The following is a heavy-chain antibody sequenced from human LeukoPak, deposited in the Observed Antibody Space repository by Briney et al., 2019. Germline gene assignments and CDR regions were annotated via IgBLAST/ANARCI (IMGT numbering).Heavy chain of an antibody. CDR2: IFPGDSDT. Sequence: GESLKISCEASGYRFTMYWIGWVRQMPGRGLEWMGLIFPGDSDTRYNPSFQGQVTISADKSINTVYLQWSSLKASDTAIYYCARRWGSPGQPATINRFDPWGQGTLVTVSS. CDR1: GYRFTMYW. J-gene: IGHJ5*02. D-gene: IGHD3-16*01. V-gene: IGHV5-51*01. CDR3: ARRWGSPGQPATINRFDP.